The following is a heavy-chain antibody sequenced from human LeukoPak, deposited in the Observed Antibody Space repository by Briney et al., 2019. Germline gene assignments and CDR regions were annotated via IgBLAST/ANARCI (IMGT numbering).Heavy chain of an antibody. V-gene: IGHV3-48*03. J-gene: IGHJ4*02. D-gene: IGHD1-14*01. CDR1: GFTFSSCE. Sequence: GGSLRLSCAASGFTFSSCEMHWVRQAPGKGLEWVSYISSSGRTIYYADSVKGRFTMSRDNAKNSLDLQMNSLRAEDTAVYYCAREASPSGYYFDYWGQGTLVTVSS. CDR3: AREASPSGYYFDY. CDR2: ISSSGRTI.